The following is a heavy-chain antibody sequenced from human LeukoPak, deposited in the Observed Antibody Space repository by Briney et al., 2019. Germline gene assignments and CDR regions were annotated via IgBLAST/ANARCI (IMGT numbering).Heavy chain of an antibody. V-gene: IGHV3-23*01. D-gene: IGHD3-22*01. CDR3: AREGGAYYDSSGNFDY. Sequence: GGSLRLSCAASGFTFSSYAITWVRQAPGKGLEWLSAISDSGDRTYYADSVKGRFTISRDNSKNTLYLQMNSLRAEDTAVYFCAREGGAYYDSSGNFDYWGQGTLVTVSS. CDR2: ISDSGDRT. CDR1: GFTFSSYA. J-gene: IGHJ4*02.